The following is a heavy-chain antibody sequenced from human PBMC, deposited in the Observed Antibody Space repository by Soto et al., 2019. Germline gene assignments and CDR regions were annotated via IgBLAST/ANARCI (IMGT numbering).Heavy chain of an antibody. CDR1: GGSISSGGYY. D-gene: IGHD4-17*01. CDR2: IFFTGST. Sequence: PSETLSLTCTVSGGSISSGGYYWSWIRQHPGKGLEWIGYIFFTGSTLYNPSLKSRVAISIDTSKNQFSLKLSSVTAADTAVYYCARARDYGDFPNYYFDYWGQGTLVTVS. CDR3: ARARDYGDFPNYYFDY. J-gene: IGHJ4*02. V-gene: IGHV4-31*03.